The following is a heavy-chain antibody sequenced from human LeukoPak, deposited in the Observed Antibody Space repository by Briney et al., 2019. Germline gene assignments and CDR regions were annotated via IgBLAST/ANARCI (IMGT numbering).Heavy chain of an antibody. V-gene: IGHV3-9*01. J-gene: IGHJ4*02. CDR3: ARSPSGPKTRYYGFHLDY. Sequence: GRSLRLSCAASGFTFDDYAMHWDRQAPGKGLEWVSGISWNSGSIGYADSVKGRFTISRDNAKNSLYLQMNSLRAEDTAVYYCARSPSGPKTRYYGFHLDYWGQGTLVTVSS. CDR1: GFTFDDYA. D-gene: IGHD3-3*01. CDR2: ISWNSGSI.